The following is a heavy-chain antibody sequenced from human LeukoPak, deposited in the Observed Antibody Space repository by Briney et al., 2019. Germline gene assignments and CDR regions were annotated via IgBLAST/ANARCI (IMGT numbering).Heavy chain of an antibody. Sequence: PSETLSLTCTVSGVSITSYYWSWIRQPAGKGLEWIGRIYTTGSTNYNPSLKSRVTMSVDTSKNHFSLMLSSVTAADTAVYYCARDMSLNDGRFDYWGQGTLVTVSS. CDR1: GVSITSYY. CDR2: IYTTGST. CDR3: ARDMSLNDGRFDY. J-gene: IGHJ4*02. V-gene: IGHV4-4*07. D-gene: IGHD1-1*01.